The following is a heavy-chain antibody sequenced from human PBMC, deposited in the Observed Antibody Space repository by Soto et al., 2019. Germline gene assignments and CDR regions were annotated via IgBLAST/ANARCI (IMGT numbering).Heavy chain of an antibody. D-gene: IGHD3-3*01. CDR1: GFTFSSYS. CDR3: ARDAEWLLPSTCHYYYYMDV. CDR2: ISSSSSYI. V-gene: IGHV3-21*01. Sequence: EVQLVESGGGLVKPGGSLRLSCAASGFTFSSYSMNWVHQAPGKGLEWVSSISSSSSYIYYADSVKGRFTISRDNAKNSLYLQMNSLRAEDTAVYYCARDAEWLLPSTCHYYYYMDVWGKGTTVTVS. J-gene: IGHJ6*03.